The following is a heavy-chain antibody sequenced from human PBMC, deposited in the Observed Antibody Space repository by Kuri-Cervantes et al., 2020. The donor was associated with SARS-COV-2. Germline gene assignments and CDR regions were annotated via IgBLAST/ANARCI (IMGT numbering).Heavy chain of an antibody. V-gene: IGHV3-30*07. D-gene: IGHD2-15*01. J-gene: IGHJ4*02. CDR1: GFTFSNYA. Sequence: GGSLRLSCAASGFTFSNYAIHWVRQVPGKGLEWVAVISYDGSNKYYADSVKGRFTISRDNSKNTLYLQMNSLRAEDTAVYYCARVGRYCSGGNCYSSPYSFDYWGQGTLVTVSS. CDR3: ARVGRYCSGGNCYSSPYSFDY. CDR2: ISYDGSNK.